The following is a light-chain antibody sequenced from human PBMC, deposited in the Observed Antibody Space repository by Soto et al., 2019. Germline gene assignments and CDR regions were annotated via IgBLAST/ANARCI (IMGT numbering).Light chain of an antibody. V-gene: IGLV2-23*01. CDR2: EGS. Sequence: QSALTQPASVSGSPGQSITISCTGTSSDVGSYNLVSWYQQHPGKAPKLMIYEGSKRPSGVSNRFSGSKSGNTASLTFSGLQAEDEADYCCSSYAGSSKVFGSGTQLTVL. CDR1: SSDVGSYNL. J-gene: IGLJ6*01. CDR3: SSYAGSSKV.